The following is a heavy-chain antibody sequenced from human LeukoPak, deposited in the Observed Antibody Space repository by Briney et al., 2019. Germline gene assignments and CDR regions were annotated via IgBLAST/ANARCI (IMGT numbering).Heavy chain of an antibody. CDR1: GDSISSGGYY. CDR3: ARVGSITGTTYFDY. CDR2: IYYSGST. J-gene: IGHJ4*02. D-gene: IGHD1-7*01. V-gene: IGHV4-31*03. Sequence: SETLSLTCTVSGDSISSGGYYWSWIRQHPGDGLEWIGYIYYSGSTYYNPSLKSRVTISIDTSKNQFSLKLSSVTAADTAVYYCARVGSITGTTYFDYWGQGTLVTVSS.